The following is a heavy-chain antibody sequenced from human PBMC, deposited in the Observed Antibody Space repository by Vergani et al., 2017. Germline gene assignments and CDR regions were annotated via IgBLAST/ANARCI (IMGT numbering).Heavy chain of an antibody. CDR1: GYTFTGYY. D-gene: IGHD6-19*01. J-gene: IGHJ4*02. CDR2: INPNSGGT. Sequence: QVQLVQSGAEVKKPGASVKVSCKASGYTFTGYYMHWVRQAPGQGLEWMGRINPNSGGTNYAQKFQGRVTMTRDTSISTAYMELSRLRSDDTVVYYCARALAGVTVADGNFDYWGQGTLVTVSS. V-gene: IGHV1-2*05. CDR3: ARALAGVTVADGNFDY.